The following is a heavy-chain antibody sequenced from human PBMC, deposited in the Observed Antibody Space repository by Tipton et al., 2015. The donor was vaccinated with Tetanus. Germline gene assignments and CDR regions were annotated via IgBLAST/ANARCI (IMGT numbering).Heavy chain of an antibody. Sequence: TLSLTCNVSGDSIRHSYWSWIRQPPGKGLEWIGHIFHSGSTNYNPSLKSRVTMSIDTSERQFSLKLTSVTSADTAVYYCAKVVGWGDYFDSWGQGILVTVSS. CDR2: IFHSGST. J-gene: IGHJ4*02. CDR3: AKVVGWGDYFDS. V-gene: IGHV4-59*01. CDR1: GDSIRHSY. D-gene: IGHD1-26*01.